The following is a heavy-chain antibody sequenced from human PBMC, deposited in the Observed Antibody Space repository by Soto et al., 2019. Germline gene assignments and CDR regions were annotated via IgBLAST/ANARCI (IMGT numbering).Heavy chain of an antibody. CDR3: PTHVSGSYSSGYFDY. D-gene: IGHD6-6*01. J-gene: IGHJ4*02. CDR1: GGSISSYY. V-gene: IGHV4-59*08. Sequence: SETLSLTCTVSGGSISSYYWSWIRQPPGKGLEWIGYIYYDGYTTYNPSLNSRVTISVDTSKDQFSLKVSSVTAADTAVYYCPTHVSGSYSSGYFDYWGQGTLVTVPQ. CDR2: IYYDGYT.